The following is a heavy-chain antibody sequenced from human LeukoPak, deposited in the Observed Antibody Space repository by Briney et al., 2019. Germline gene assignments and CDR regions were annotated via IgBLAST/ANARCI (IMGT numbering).Heavy chain of an antibody. D-gene: IGHD4-17*01. CDR2: ISGSGGST. CDR3: AKDHPDYGDYSYYFDY. Sequence: QAGGSLRLSCAASGFTFSSYAMSWVRQAPGKGLEWVSAISGSGGSTYYADSVKGRFTISRDNSKNTLYLQMNSLRAEDTAVYYCAKDHPDYGDYSYYFDYWGQGTLVTVSS. CDR1: GFTFSSYA. J-gene: IGHJ4*02. V-gene: IGHV3-23*01.